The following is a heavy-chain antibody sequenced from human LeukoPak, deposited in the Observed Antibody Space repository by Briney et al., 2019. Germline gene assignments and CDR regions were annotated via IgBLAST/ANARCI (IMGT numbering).Heavy chain of an antibody. CDR3: ARTNYDSSGYWWFDP. J-gene: IGHJ5*02. V-gene: IGHV3-30*04. D-gene: IGHD3-22*01. CDR2: ISYDGSNK. Sequence: PGGSLRLSCAASGFTFSSYAMHWVRQAPGKGLEWVAVISYDGSNKYYADSVKGRFTISRDNSKNTLYLQMNSLRAEDTAVYYCARTNYDSSGYWWFDPWGQGTLFTVSS. CDR1: GFTFSSYA.